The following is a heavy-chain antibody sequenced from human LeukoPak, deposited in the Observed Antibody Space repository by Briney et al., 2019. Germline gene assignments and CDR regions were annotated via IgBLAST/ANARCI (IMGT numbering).Heavy chain of an antibody. D-gene: IGHD6-6*01. CDR1: GYTFTGYY. CDR3: AAPGGEQLDPYYYYMDV. V-gene: IGHV1-46*01. J-gene: IGHJ6*03. Sequence: ASVKVSCKASGYTFTGYYMHWVRQAPGQGLEWMGIINPSGGSTSYAQKFQGRVTMTRDMSTSTAYMELSSLRSEDTAVYYCAAPGGEQLDPYYYYMDVWGKGTTVTVSS. CDR2: INPSGGST.